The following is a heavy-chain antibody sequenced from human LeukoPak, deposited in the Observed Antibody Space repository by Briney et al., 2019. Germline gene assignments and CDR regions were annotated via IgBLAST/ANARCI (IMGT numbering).Heavy chain of an antibody. D-gene: IGHD5-24*01. CDR3: ARETERWSPVGYYYYSMDV. J-gene: IGHJ6*03. V-gene: IGHV1-69*05. Sequence: SVKVSCKASGGTFGSYAISWVRQAPGQGLEWMGGIIPIFGSANYAQKVQDRVMITTDESTSTAYMELSSLRSEDTAVYYCARETERWSPVGYYYYSMDVWGKGTTVTVSS. CDR1: GGTFGSYA. CDR2: IIPIFGSA.